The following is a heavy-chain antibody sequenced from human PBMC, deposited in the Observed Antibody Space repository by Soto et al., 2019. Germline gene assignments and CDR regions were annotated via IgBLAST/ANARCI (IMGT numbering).Heavy chain of an antibody. CDR2: INSDGSST. J-gene: IGHJ6*04. CDR1: GFTFSSYW. V-gene: IGHV3-74*01. D-gene: IGHD6-19*01. CDR3: ARSGYSSGWYTYYYYYYGMDV. Sequence: PWVSLRLSCSASGFTFSSYWMHWVRQAPGKGLVWVSRINSDGSSTSYADSVKGRFTISRDNAKNTLYLQMNSLRAEDTAVYYCARSGYSSGWYTYYYYYYGMDVWGKGPTVTVSS.